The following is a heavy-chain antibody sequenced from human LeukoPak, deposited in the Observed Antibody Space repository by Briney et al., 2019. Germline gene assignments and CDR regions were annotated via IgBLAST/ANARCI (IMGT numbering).Heavy chain of an antibody. V-gene: IGHV2-5*01. CDR2: IYGNNDK. CDR3: AHRRRTGLENWFDP. J-gene: IGHJ5*02. CDR1: GFSLNTSRVG. Sequence: ESGPTLVNPTQTLTLTCTFSGFSLNTSRVGVGWIRQPPGKALEWLALIYGNNDKRYSPSLKSRLTITKDTSKNQVVLTMTNMDPVDTATYFCAHRRRTGLENWFDPWGQGTLVTVSS. D-gene: IGHD1-1*01.